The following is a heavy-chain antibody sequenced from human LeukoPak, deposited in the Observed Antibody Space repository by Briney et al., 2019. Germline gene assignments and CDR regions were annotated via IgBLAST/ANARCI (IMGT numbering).Heavy chain of an antibody. J-gene: IGHJ6*02. CDR2: INLNSGGT. D-gene: IGHD2-15*01. Sequence: ASVKVSCKASGYTFTGYYMHWVRQAPGQGLEWMGWINLNSGGTNYAQNFQGRVTMTRDTSISTAYMELSRLRSDDTAVYYCARSQYCSGGSCYDYYYGMDVWGQGTTVTVSS. V-gene: IGHV1-2*02. CDR3: ARSQYCSGGSCYDYYYGMDV. CDR1: GYTFTGYY.